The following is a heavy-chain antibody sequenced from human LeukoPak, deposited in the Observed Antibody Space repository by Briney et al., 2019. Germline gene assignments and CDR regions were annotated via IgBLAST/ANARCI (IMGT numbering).Heavy chain of an antibody. D-gene: IGHD3-10*01. CDR2: VGISNSVT. CDR1: GFTFNGFA. Sequence: GGSLRLSCAASGFTFNGFAMSWVRRAPGKGLEWVAIVGISNSVTYYADSVKGRFTISRDNSKNTMWLQMNGLRAEDTAVYYCAKGTKDYGSGSHNFDFWGQGILVTVSS. J-gene: IGHJ4*02. CDR3: AKGTKDYGSGSHNFDF. V-gene: IGHV3-23*01.